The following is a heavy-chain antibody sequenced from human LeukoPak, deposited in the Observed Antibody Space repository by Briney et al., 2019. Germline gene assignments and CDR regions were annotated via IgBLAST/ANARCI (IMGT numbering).Heavy chain of an antibody. J-gene: IGHJ4*02. V-gene: IGHV7-4-1*02. Sequence: ASVKVSCKASGYTFTGYYMHWVRQAPGQGLEWMGWINTNTGNPTYAQGFTGRFVFSLDTSVSTAYLQISSLKAEDAAVYYCARDAYYDFWSGYSPSEKFDYWGQGTLVTVSS. D-gene: IGHD3-3*01. CDR1: GYTFTGYY. CDR3: ARDAYYDFWSGYSPSEKFDY. CDR2: INTNTGNP.